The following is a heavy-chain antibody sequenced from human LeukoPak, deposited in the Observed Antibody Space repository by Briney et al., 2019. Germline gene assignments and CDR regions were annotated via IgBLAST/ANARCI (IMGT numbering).Heavy chain of an antibody. D-gene: IGHD3-9*01. CDR3: ARDLRRPGYVFWFDP. J-gene: IGHJ5*02. Sequence: GGSLRLSCAASGFTFSSYAMHWVRQAPGKGLEWVAVISYDGSNKYYADSVKGRFTISRDNSKNTLYLQMNSLRAEDTAVYYCARDLRRPGYVFWFDPWGQGTLVTVSS. V-gene: IGHV3-30-3*01. CDR2: ISYDGSNK. CDR1: GFTFSSYA.